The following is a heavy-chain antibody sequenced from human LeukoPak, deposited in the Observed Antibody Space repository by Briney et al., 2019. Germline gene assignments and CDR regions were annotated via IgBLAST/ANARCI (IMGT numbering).Heavy chain of an antibody. J-gene: IGHJ5*02. V-gene: IGHV3-23*01. CDR1: GFTFSSYA. Sequence: GGSLRLSCAASGFTFSSYAMSWVRQAPGKGLEWVSAISGSGGSTYYADSVKGRFTISRDNSKNTLYLQMNSLRAEDTAVYYCAKDSPDDFWSGYRNWFDPWGQGTLVTVSS. D-gene: IGHD3-3*01. CDR3: AKDSPDDFWSGYRNWFDP. CDR2: ISGSGGST.